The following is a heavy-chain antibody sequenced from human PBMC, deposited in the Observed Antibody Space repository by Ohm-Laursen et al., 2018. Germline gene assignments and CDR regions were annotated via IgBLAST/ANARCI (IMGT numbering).Heavy chain of an antibody. CDR3: ARDGTPEYTVVVTANAFDI. CDR2: ISSSDSTM. Sequence: SLRLSCAASGFIFSDYYMSWIRQAPGKGLEWVSYISSSDSTMYYADSVKGRFTISRDNAKNSLYLQMNSLRAEDTAVYYCARDGTPEYTVVVTANAFDIWGQGTVVTVSS. J-gene: IGHJ3*02. D-gene: IGHD2-21*02. V-gene: IGHV3-11*01. CDR1: GFIFSDYY.